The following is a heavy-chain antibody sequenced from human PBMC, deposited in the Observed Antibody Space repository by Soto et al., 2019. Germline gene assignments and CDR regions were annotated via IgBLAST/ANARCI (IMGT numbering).Heavy chain of an antibody. V-gene: IGHV3-23*01. Sequence: EVQLLESGGGLGQPGGSLRLSCAVSGFIFRSYTMSWVRQAPGKGLEWVSGISDSGVGTYYAYSVKGRFTISRDNSKNTLHLHMNSLRVEDTAVYYCANEGAYYYDSPGCRHWGQGTLVIVSS. CDR3: ANEGAYYYDSPGCRH. CDR1: GFIFRSYT. D-gene: IGHD3-22*01. J-gene: IGHJ4*02. CDR2: ISDSGVGT.